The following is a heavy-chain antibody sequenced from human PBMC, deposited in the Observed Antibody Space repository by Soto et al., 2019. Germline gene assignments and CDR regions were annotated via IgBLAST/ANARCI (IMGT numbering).Heavy chain of an antibody. CDR2: ISGYNGHT. CDR1: GYTFTTYG. D-gene: IGHD3-16*01. J-gene: IGHJ6*02. Sequence: QVRLVQSGAEVRKPGASVKVSCKASGYTFTTYGISWVRQAPGQVLEWMGWISGYNGHTKYAQKFQGRVTMTTDTSTSTVYMDLRSLRSDDTAVYYCAREGEMPYYYYGLDVWDQGTPVTVSS. V-gene: IGHV1-18*01. CDR3: AREGEMPYYYYGLDV.